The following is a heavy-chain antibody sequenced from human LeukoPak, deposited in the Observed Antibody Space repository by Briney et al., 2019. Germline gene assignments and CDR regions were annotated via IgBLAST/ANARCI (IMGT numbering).Heavy chain of an antibody. J-gene: IGHJ5*02. Sequence: ASVKVSCXASGYTFTGYYMHWVRQARGQGLEWMGWINPNSGGTNYAQKFQGRVTMTRDTSISTAYMELSRLRSDDTAVYYCAREDTAIPAWFDPWGQGTLVTVSS. CDR3: AREDTAIPAWFDP. CDR2: INPNSGGT. CDR1: GYTFTGYY. D-gene: IGHD5-18*01. V-gene: IGHV1-2*02.